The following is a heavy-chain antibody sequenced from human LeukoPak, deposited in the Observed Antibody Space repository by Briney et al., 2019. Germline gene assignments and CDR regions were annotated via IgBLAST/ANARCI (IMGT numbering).Heavy chain of an antibody. CDR1: GGSISSYY. CDR3: ARGAAMVGY. Sequence: PSETLSLTCTVSGGSISSYYWSWIRQPPGKGLEWNGYIYYSGSTNYNPSLKSRVTISVDTSKNQFSLKLSSVTAADTAVYYCARGAAMVGYWGQGTLVTVSS. D-gene: IGHD5-18*01. J-gene: IGHJ4*02. V-gene: IGHV4-59*01. CDR2: IYYSGST.